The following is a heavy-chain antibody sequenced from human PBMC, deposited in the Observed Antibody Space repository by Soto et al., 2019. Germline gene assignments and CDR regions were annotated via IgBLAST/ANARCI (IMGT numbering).Heavy chain of an antibody. J-gene: IGHJ4*02. CDR3: ASRWGHDSTDYYCAC. D-gene: IGHD3-22*01. V-gene: IGHV1-69*01. Sequence: QVQLVQSGAEVRKPGSSVRVSCKASGGSFNRHTISWVRQAPGQGLEWMGGIIPIFGTAHHAQKFQGRVTIIADESTSTVYMDLSSLRSDYTAVYYGASRWGHDSTDYYCACWGQGTLVIVYS. CDR2: IIPIFGTA. CDR1: GGSFNRHT.